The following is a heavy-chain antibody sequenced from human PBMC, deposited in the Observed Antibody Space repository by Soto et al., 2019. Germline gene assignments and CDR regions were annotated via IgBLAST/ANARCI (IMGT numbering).Heavy chain of an antibody. D-gene: IGHD3-10*01. CDR3: APYRADYYGSGSYYNPPAEYFHH. J-gene: IGHJ1*01. CDR1: EFSLNTSGVG. CDR2: IYWDDDK. Sequence: QITLKESGPTLVKPTQTLTLTCTFSEFSLNTSGVGVGWIRQPPGKALEWLALIYWDDDKRYSPSLKSRLTITKDTSKNQVVLTMTNLDPVDTATYYCAPYRADYYGSGSYYNPPAEYFHHWGQGTLVTVSS. V-gene: IGHV2-5*02.